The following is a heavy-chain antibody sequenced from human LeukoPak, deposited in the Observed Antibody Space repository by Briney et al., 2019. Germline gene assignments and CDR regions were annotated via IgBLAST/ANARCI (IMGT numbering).Heavy chain of an antibody. Sequence: ASVKVSCKASGYTFTGYYMHWVRQAPGQGLEWMGWINPNSGGTNYAQKFQGRVTMTRDTSISTAYMELSRLRSDDTAVYYCARVNTMIVRAPDYWGQGTLVTVSS. D-gene: IGHD3-22*01. CDR2: INPNSGGT. J-gene: IGHJ4*02. CDR3: ARVNTMIVRAPDY. CDR1: GYTFTGYY. V-gene: IGHV1-2*02.